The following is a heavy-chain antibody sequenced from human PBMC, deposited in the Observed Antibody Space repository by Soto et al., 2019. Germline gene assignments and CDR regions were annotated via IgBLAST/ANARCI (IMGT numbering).Heavy chain of an antibody. J-gene: IGHJ6*04. CDR3: AKALVAARPWETNVAHSGPDV. D-gene: IGHD6-6*01. Sequence: PGGSLRLSCAASGFHFYSYYIHWVRQAPGKGLEWVAVISYDGSKEYYAGSVKGRFAISRDNSKNTLSLQLNSLTAGATAVYYCAKALVAARPWETNVAHSGPDVWGKGTSVTVSS. CDR2: ISYDGSKE. V-gene: IGHV3-30*18. CDR1: GFHFYSYY.